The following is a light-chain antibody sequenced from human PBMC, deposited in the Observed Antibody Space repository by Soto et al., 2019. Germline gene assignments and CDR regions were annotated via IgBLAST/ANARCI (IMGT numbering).Light chain of an antibody. J-gene: IGLJ2*01. Sequence: QSALTQPASVSGSPGQSIAISCTGTNSDIGAYNYVSWYQQLPGRAPRLMIYDVSARPSGVSNRFSGSKSGNTASLTISGRQAEDEDDYYCSSYTTTSTVVFGGGTKLTVL. CDR2: DVS. CDR3: SSYTTTSTVV. V-gene: IGLV2-14*01. CDR1: NSDIGAYNY.